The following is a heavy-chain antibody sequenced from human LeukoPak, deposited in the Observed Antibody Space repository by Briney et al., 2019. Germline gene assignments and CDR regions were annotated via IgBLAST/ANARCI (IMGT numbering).Heavy chain of an antibody. J-gene: IGHJ4*02. V-gene: IGHV3-33*08. CDR3: ARHPSYYDRIDY. D-gene: IGHD3-22*01. CDR1: GFTFSIYG. Sequence: PGGSLRLSCAASGFTFSIYGMHWVRQAPGKGLEWVAVIWYGGSNKYYADSVKGRFTISRDNSKNTLYLQMNSLRAEDTAVYYCARHPSYYDRIDYWGQGTLVTVSS. CDR2: IWYGGSNK.